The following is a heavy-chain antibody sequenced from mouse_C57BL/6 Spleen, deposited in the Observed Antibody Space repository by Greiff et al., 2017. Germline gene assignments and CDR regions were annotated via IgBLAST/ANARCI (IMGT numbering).Heavy chain of an antibody. D-gene: IGHD1-1*01. J-gene: IGHJ4*01. CDR3: ARRPYYYGSRRYAMDY. CDR1: GYTFTSYW. V-gene: IGHV1-61*01. Sequence: QVQLQQPGAELVRPGSSVKLSCKASGYTFTSYWMDWVKQRPGQGLEWIGNIYPSASETHYNQKFKDKATLTVAKSSSTAYMQLSRLTSEDSAVYYCARRPYYYGSRRYAMDYWGQGTSVTVSS. CDR2: IYPSASET.